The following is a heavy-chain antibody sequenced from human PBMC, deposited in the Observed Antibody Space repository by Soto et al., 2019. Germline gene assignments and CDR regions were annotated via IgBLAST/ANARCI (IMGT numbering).Heavy chain of an antibody. CDR3: ARGRKHYGGNYYYFDY. V-gene: IGHV4-34*01. CDR2: INHSGST. CDR1: GGSFSGYY. J-gene: IGHJ4*02. Sequence: PSETLSLTCAVYGGSFSGYYCSWIRQPPGKGLEWIGEINHSGSTNYNPSLKSRVTISVDTSKNQFSLKLSSVTAADTAVYYCARGRKHYGGNYYYFDYWGQGTLVTVSS. D-gene: IGHD4-17*01.